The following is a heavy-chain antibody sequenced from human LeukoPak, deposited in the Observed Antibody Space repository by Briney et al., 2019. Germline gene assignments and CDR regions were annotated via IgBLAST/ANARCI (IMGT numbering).Heavy chain of an antibody. D-gene: IGHD3-16*01. CDR2: ISPSGSTV. V-gene: IGHV3-11*01. Sequence: GGSLRLSCAASGFIFSDYYMSWIRQAPGKGLEWVSYISPSGSTVNYADSVKGRFTISRDNAKNSLYLQMNSLRADDTVVYYCARRTFGRNDFDYWGQGTLVTVSS. CDR1: GFIFSDYY. CDR3: ARRTFGRNDFDY. J-gene: IGHJ4*02.